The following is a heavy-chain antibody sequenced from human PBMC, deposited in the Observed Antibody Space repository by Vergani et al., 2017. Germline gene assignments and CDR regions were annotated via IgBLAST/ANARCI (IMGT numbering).Heavy chain of an antibody. D-gene: IGHD5-12*01. CDR2: IYSGGST. Sequence: EVQLVESGGGLVQPGGSLRLPCAASGFTVSSNYMSWVRQAPGKGLEWVSVIYSGGSTYYADSVKGRFTISRHNSKNTLYLQMNSLRAEDTAVYYCARDRVDIVXTTTYYYYYYGMDVWGQGTTVTVSS. J-gene: IGHJ6*02. V-gene: IGHV3-53*04. CDR1: GFTVSSNY. CDR3: ARDRVDIVXTTTYYYYYYGMDV.